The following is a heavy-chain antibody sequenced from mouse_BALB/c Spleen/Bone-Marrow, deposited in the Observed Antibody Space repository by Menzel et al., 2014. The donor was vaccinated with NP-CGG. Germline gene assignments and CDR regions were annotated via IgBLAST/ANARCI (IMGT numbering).Heavy chain of an antibody. J-gene: IGHJ2*01. CDR2: IDPANGNT. Sequence: EVQLQQSGAELVKPGASVKLSCTASGFNVKDTYIHWVKQRPEQGLEWIGRIDPANGNTKYDPKFQGKATITADTTSNTAFLQLSSLTSEDTAVYYCASDVYRYYFDYWGQGTTLTVSA. D-gene: IGHD2-3*01. V-gene: IGHV14-3*02. CDR1: GFNVKDTY. CDR3: ASDVYRYYFDY.